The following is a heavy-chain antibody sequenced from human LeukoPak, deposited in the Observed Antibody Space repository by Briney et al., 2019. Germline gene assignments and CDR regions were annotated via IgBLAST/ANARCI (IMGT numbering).Heavy chain of an antibody. CDR1: GGSINSGDYY. J-gene: IGHJ4*02. Sequence: SETLSLTCTVSGGSINSGDYYWSWIRQPPGKGLEWIGYIYYRGNTNYNPSLGSRVTISVDTSKNQFSLKPTSVTAADTAVYYCARHGDYASTTYDFDYWGQGTLVTVSS. CDR3: ARHGDYASTTYDFDY. D-gene: IGHD2/OR15-2a*01. V-gene: IGHV4-61*08. CDR2: IYYRGNT.